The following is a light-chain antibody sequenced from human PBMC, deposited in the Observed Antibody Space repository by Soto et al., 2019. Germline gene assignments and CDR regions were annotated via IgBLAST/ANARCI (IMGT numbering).Light chain of an antibody. CDR1: ESISSY. Sequence: IQLTQSPSDLSTFVCGRGNSTCRAFESISSYLNWYQQQPGRAPKLLIYAASNLEAGPPSRFSGSGSGTDFTSTIRRMQHEDIATYYRQQYENTPTFGQGTKLDIK. CDR2: AAS. J-gene: IGKJ1*01. CDR3: QQYENTPT. V-gene: IGKV1-33*01.